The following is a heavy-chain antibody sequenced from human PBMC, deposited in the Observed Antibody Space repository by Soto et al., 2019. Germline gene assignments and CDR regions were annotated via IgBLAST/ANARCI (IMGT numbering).Heavy chain of an antibody. CDR2: IYPGDSDT. J-gene: IGHJ5*02. CDR3: ARLGLGSSSWYNWFDP. CDR1: GYSFTSYW. V-gene: IGHV5-51*01. Sequence: GESLKISCKGSGYSFTSYWIGWVRQMPGKGLEWMGIIYPGDSDTRYSPSFQGQVTISADKPISTAYLQWSSLKASDTAMYYCARLGLGSSSWYNWFDPWGQGTLVTVSS. D-gene: IGHD6-13*01.